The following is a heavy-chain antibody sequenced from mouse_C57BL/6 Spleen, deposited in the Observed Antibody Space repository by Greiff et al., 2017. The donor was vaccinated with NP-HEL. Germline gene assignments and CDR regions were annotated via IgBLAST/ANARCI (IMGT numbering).Heavy chain of an antibody. D-gene: IGHD4-1*01. CDR1: GYTFTSYW. Sequence: QVQLQQPGAELVKPGASVKLSCKASGYTFTSYWMQWVKQRPGQGLEWIGEIDPSDSYTNYNQKFKGKATLTVDTSSSTAYMQISSLTSEDSAVYYCVLTGSYYAMDYWGQGTSVTVSS. CDR3: VLTGSYYAMDY. V-gene: IGHV1-50*01. CDR2: IDPSDSYT. J-gene: IGHJ4*01.